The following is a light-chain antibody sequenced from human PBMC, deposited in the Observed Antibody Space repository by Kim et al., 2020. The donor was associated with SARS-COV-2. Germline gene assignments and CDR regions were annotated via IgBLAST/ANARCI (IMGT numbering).Light chain of an antibody. CDR1: QSFRLY. J-gene: IGKJ4*01. CDR3: QQRSNLPP. CDR2: DAS. V-gene: IGKV3-11*01. Sequence: SLSPGSTAPPSRPASQSFRLYFAWYQEKAGQAPRLLIDDASNSATGTPSMFSGSVSGTGITLIISSLEPEGFAVYYWQQRSNLPPFGGGTKVDI.